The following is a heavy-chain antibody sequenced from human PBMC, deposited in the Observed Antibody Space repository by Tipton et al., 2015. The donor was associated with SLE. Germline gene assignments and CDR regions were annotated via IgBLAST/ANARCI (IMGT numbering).Heavy chain of an antibody. D-gene: IGHD3-10*01. CDR3: ARGPGLLWFGELFFDY. J-gene: IGHJ4*02. V-gene: IGHV4-34*01. CDR2: INHSGST. CDR1: GGSISGYY. Sequence: TLSLTCTVSGGSISGYYWSWIRQPPGKGLEWIGEINHSGSTNYNPSLKSRVTISVDTSKNQFSLKLSSVTAADTAVYYCARGPGLLWFGELFFDYWGQGTLVTVSS.